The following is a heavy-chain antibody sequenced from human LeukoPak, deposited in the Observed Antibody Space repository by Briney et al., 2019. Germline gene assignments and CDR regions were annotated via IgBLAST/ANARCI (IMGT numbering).Heavy chain of an antibody. CDR2: ISSSSSTI. Sequence: GGSLRLSCAASGFTFSGYSMNWVRQAPGKGLEWVSYISSSSSTIYDADSVKGRFTISRDIAKNSLYLQMNSLRAEDTAVYYCARDRPQQWLVRGQRGYYYYMDVWGKGTTVTISS. V-gene: IGHV3-48*04. D-gene: IGHD6-19*01. CDR3: ARDRPQQWLVRGQRGYYYYMDV. J-gene: IGHJ6*03. CDR1: GFTFSGYS.